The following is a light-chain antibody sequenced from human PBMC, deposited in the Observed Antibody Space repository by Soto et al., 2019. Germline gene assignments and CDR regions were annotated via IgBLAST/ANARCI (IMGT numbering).Light chain of an antibody. CDR3: QQSYGSPPFT. V-gene: IGKV3-20*01. CDR1: QSVSSNY. Sequence: EIVLTQSPGTLSVSPGERATLACRASQSVSSNYLAWYQQKPGQPPRLLIYGASSRATGIPDRFSGSGSGTDFTLTISRLEPEDSATYYCQQSYGSPPFTFGPGTRVDI. CDR2: GAS. J-gene: IGKJ3*01.